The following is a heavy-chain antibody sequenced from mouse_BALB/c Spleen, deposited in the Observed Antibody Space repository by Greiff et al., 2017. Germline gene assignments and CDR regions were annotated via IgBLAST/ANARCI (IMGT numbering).Heavy chain of an antibody. V-gene: IGHV14-3*02. CDR2: IDPANGNT. CDR1: GFNIKDTY. Sequence: EVQRVESGAELVKPGASVKLSCTASGFNIKDTYMHWVKQRPEQGLEWIGRIDPANGNTKYDPKFQGKATITADTSSNTAYLQLSSLTSEDTAVYYCAKTDYWGQGTTLTVSS. CDR3: AKTDY. J-gene: IGHJ2*01.